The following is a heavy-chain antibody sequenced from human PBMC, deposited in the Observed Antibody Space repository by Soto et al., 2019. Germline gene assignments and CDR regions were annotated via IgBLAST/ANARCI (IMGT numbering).Heavy chain of an antibody. Sequence: PGESLKISCKVSGYSFTSYWISWVRQMPGKGLEWMGRIDPSDSYTNYSPSFQGHVTISADKSISTAYLQWSSLKASDTAMYYCARKNIVVVPAAMTVNYYYYGMDVWGQGTTVTVSS. D-gene: IGHD2-2*01. V-gene: IGHV5-10-1*01. CDR2: IDPSDSYT. J-gene: IGHJ6*02. CDR3: ARKNIVVVPAAMTVNYYYYGMDV. CDR1: GYSFTSYW.